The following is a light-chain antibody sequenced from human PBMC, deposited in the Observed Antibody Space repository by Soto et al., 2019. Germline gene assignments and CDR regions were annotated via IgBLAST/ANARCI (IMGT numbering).Light chain of an antibody. V-gene: IGKV3-20*01. J-gene: IGKJ1*01. CDR2: GAS. CDR1: QSVSNDF. Sequence: EIVLTQSPGTVSLSPGESAALSRRASQSVSNDFVAWYQRKPGQAPRLLIYGASYRATDIPYRFTGSGSGTDFTLTITRLEPDDFAVYYCQQYGGSPPTFGQGTKVEVK. CDR3: QQYGGSPPT.